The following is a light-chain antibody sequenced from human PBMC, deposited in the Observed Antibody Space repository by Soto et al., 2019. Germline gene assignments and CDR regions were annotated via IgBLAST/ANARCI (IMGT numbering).Light chain of an antibody. Sequence: DLQMTQSPSSVSASVGDRVTITCRASQPINNWVAWYQQRAGKAPNLLIYAATNLLSGVPSRFSGSGSGPDFTLTISSLQPEDFATYYCQQANAFPPAFGGGTKVDLK. J-gene: IGKJ4*01. CDR2: AAT. CDR3: QQANAFPPA. CDR1: QPINNW. V-gene: IGKV1-12*01.